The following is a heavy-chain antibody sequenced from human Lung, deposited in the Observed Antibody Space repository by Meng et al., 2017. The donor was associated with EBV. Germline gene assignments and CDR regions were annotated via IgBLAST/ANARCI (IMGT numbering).Heavy chain of an antibody. Sequence: QVQLQESGHGLVQPSQTLSLTCTVSGGSVISGGYYWSWIRQQPGKGLEWIGYIYYTGSSFYNPSLKSRVTISVDTSKNQFSLNLSSVTAADTAVYYCANAGRFGESLGDYWGQGILVTVSS. J-gene: IGHJ4*02. CDR1: GGSVISGGYY. CDR3: ANAGRFGESLGDY. CDR2: IYYTGSS. D-gene: IGHD3-10*01. V-gene: IGHV4-31*03.